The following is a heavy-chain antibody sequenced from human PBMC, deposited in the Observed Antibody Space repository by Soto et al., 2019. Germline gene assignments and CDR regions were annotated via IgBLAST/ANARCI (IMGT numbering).Heavy chain of an antibody. V-gene: IGHV3-30-3*01. CDR3: ARARFIVGATSNFDY. Sequence: SLRLSCAASGFTFSSYAMHWVRQAPGKGLEWVAVISYDGSNKYYADSVKGRFTISRDNSKNTLYLQMNSLRAEDTAVYYCARARFIVGATSNFDYWGQGTLVTVSS. D-gene: IGHD1-26*01. CDR2: ISYDGSNK. J-gene: IGHJ4*02. CDR1: GFTFSSYA.